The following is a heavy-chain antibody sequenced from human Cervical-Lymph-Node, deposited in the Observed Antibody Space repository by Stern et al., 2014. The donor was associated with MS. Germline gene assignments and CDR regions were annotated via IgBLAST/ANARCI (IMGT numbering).Heavy chain of an antibody. Sequence: QLVQSGAEVKKPGASVKVSCQASGYTFTDYAIHWVRQAPGQGLEWMGWIIAGDGNTNYAQMFQDRVNIPRDTSASTAYMELSSLRSEDTAVYWCARGRLGVFDYWGQGSLLTVSS. V-gene: IGHV1-3*01. CDR1: GYTFTDYA. D-gene: IGHD3-10*01. J-gene: IGHJ4*02. CDR2: IIAGDGNT. CDR3: ARGRLGVFDY.